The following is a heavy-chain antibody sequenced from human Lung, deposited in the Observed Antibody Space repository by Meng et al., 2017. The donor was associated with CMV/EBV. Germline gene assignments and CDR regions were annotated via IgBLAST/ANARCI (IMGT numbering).Heavy chain of an antibody. D-gene: IGHD4-17*01. Sequence: GNVRSYASSWGRQAPGQGLEWRGGIIPIFGTANYAQKFQGRVTMTTDESTSTAYMELSSLRSEDTAVYYCARVRSRDYGDFYAQFDYWGQGTLVTVSS. CDR3: ARVRSRDYGDFYAQFDY. CDR2: IIPIFGTA. J-gene: IGHJ4*02. V-gene: IGHV1-69*05. CDR1: GNVRSYA.